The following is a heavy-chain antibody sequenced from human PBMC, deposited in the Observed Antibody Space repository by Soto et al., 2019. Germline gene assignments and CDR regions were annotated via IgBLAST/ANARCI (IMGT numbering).Heavy chain of an antibody. Sequence: SDTLSLTCAVYGGSFSGHSWTWIRQSPGKGLEWIGDINHSGRVNYSPSLKSRVTISLDTSKNQFSLTLSAVTAADTAMYYCSTRAYDTNGYYRFDPWGQGTLVTVSS. V-gene: IGHV4-34*01. CDR2: INHSGRV. J-gene: IGHJ5*01. D-gene: IGHD3-22*01. CDR1: GGSFSGHS. CDR3: STRAYDTNGYYRFDP.